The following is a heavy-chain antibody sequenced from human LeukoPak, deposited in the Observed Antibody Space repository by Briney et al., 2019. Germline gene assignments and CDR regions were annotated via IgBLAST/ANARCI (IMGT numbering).Heavy chain of an antibody. CDR3: ARDLKSYGYTRGNGMDV. J-gene: IGHJ6*02. D-gene: IGHD5-18*01. CDR2: MYYSGST. Sequence: SETLSLTCIVSGASIRNYNNYWGWIRQPPGKGLEWIGSMYYSGSTYYNPSLKSRVTISVDTSKKQFSLKLSSVTAADTAVYYCARDLKSYGYTRGNGMDVWGQGTTVTVSS. CDR1: GASIRNYNNY. V-gene: IGHV4-39*07.